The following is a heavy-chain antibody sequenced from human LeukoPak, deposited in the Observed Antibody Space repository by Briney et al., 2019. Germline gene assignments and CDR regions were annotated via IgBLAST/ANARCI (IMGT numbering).Heavy chain of an antibody. J-gene: IGHJ4*02. CDR3: ASKLWSNFDY. D-gene: IGHD3-10*01. CDR2: INHSGST. CDR1: GFTVSSNY. Sequence: GSLRLSCAASGFTVSSNYMNWVRQPPGKGLEWIGEINHSGSTNYNPSLQSRVTISVDTSKNQFSLKLSSVTAADTAVYYCASKLWSNFDYWGQGTLVTVSS. V-gene: IGHV4-34*01.